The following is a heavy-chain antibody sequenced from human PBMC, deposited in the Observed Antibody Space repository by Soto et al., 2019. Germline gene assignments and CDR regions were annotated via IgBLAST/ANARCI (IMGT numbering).Heavy chain of an antibody. CDR3: AKEEEWGDYASPAKNDAFDI. J-gene: IGHJ3*02. D-gene: IGHD4-17*01. V-gene: IGHV3-9*01. CDR2: ISWNSDST. Sequence: EMQLVESGGGLVQPGRSLRLSCAASGFTFDDYDMHWVRQAPGKGLEWVSGISWNSDSTGYADSVKGRFTISRDNAKNSLYLQMNSLRADDTALYYCAKEEEWGDYASPAKNDAFDIWGQGTMVTVAS. CDR1: GFTFDDYD.